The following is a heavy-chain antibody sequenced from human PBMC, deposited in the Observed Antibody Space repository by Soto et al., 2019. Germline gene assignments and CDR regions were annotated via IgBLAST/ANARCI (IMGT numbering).Heavy chain of an antibody. CDR2: IYHSGST. Sequence: QVQLQESGPGLVKPSGTLSLTCAVSGGSISSSNWWSWVRQPPGKVLEWIGAIYHSGSTNYNPSVKSRVTISVDKSKNQFSLKLSSVTAADTAVYYCARRTSTLVIYYFDYWGQGTLVTVSS. V-gene: IGHV4-4*02. J-gene: IGHJ4*02. CDR3: ARRTSTLVIYYFDY. D-gene: IGHD2-21*01. CDR1: GGSISSSNW.